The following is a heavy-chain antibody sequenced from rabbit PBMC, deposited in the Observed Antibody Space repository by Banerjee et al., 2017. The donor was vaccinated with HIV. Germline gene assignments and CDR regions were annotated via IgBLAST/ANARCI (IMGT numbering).Heavy chain of an antibody. V-gene: IGHV1S40*01. CDR3: ARAGYAGYGYAHDWLDL. D-gene: IGHD6-1*01. CDR1: GFDFSSNA. J-gene: IGHJ5*01. Sequence: QSLEESGGDLVQPEGSLTVTCEASGFDFSSNAMCWVRQAPGKGLEWIACIDTDGDDATYYASWAKGRFTISKTSSTTVTLQMTSLTAADTATYFCARAGYAGYGYAHDWLDLWGPGTLVTVS. CDR2: IDTDGDDAT.